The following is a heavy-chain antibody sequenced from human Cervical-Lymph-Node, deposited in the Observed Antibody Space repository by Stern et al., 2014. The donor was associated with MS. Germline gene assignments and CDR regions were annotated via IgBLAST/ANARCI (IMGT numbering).Heavy chain of an antibody. CDR1: GSTVNSNY. CDR2: FYSGIST. D-gene: IGHD5-24*01. J-gene: IGHJ5*02. Sequence: EVQLVESGGTLVQPGGSLRLSCAASGSTVNSNYMTWVRQAPGKGLEWVSIFYSGISTYYAESVKGRFSFSFDNSKNTLFLHMNNLRVEDTAMYYCTREMAARRLDPWGQGTLVIVSA. CDR3: TREMAARRLDP. V-gene: IGHV3-66*01.